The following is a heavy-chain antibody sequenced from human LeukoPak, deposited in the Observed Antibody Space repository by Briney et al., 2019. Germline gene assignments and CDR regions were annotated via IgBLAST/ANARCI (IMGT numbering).Heavy chain of an antibody. V-gene: IGHV3-48*01. CDR2: ISSSSSTI. J-gene: IGHJ4*02. Sequence: PWGPLRLSCAASGFPFSSYSMNWVRQAPGKGLEWVSYISSSSSTIYYADSVKGRFTISRDNAKNSLYLQMNSLRAEDPAVYYCARDPDDFWSGTFDTWGQGTLVTVSS. D-gene: IGHD3-3*01. CDR1: GFPFSSYS. CDR3: ARDPDDFWSGTFDT.